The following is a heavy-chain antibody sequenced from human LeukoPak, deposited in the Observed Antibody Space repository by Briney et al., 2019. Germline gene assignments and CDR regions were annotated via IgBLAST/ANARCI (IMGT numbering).Heavy chain of an antibody. Sequence: GGSLRLSCAASGFTFSSYAMHWVRQAPGKGLEYVSAISSNGGSTYYANSVKGRFTISRDNSKNTLYLQMGSLRAEDMAVYYCARGGYSYGFLVYWDQGTLVTVSS. V-gene: IGHV3-64*01. CDR3: ARGGYSYGFLVY. J-gene: IGHJ4*02. CDR1: GFTFSSYA. CDR2: ISSNGGST. D-gene: IGHD5-18*01.